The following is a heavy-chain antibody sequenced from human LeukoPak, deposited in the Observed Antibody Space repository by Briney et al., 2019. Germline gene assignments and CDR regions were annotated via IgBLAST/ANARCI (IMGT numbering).Heavy chain of an antibody. J-gene: IGHJ4*02. V-gene: IGHV3-23*01. CDR1: GFSFSRYD. Sequence: GGSLRLSCAASGFSFSRYDMSWVRQVPGKGLEWVSGISGSGGSTYYADSVKGRFTISRDNSKNTLYLQMNSLRAEDTAVYYCAKVHYYDSSGQFGAFDYWGQGTLVTVSS. CDR3: AKVHYYDSSGQFGAFDY. CDR2: ISGSGGST. D-gene: IGHD3-22*01.